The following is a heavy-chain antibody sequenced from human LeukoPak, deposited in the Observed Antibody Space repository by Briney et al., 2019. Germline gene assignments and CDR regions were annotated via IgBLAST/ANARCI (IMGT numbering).Heavy chain of an antibody. V-gene: IGHV3-21*01. J-gene: IGHJ4*02. Sequence: PGGSLRLSCAASGFTFSSYSMNWVRQAPGKGLEWVSSISSSSSYIYYADSVKGRFTISRDNAKNSLYLQVNSLRAEDTAVYYCARTYDILTGYLDYWGQGTLVTVSS. D-gene: IGHD3-9*01. CDR1: GFTFSSYS. CDR2: ISSSSSYI. CDR3: ARTYDILTGYLDY.